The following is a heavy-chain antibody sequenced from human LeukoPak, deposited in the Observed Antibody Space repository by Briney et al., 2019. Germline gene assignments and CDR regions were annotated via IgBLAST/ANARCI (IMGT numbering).Heavy chain of an antibody. J-gene: IGHJ4*02. Sequence: PSETLSLTCTVSGGSISSGDYYWSWIRQPPGKGLEWVGYIYYSGSTYYNPSLKSRVTISVDTSKNQFSLKLSSVTAADTAVYYCARHNALGIPFDYWGQGTLVTVSS. CDR2: IYYSGST. V-gene: IGHV4-30-4*08. CDR3: ARHNALGIPFDY. D-gene: IGHD7-27*01. CDR1: GGSISSGDYY.